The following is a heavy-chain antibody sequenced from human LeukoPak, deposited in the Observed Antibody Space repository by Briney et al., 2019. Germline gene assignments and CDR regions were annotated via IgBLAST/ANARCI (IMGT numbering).Heavy chain of an antibody. V-gene: IGHV3-64*01. CDR1: GFTFSSYD. D-gene: IGHD2-2*01. CDR2: ISTNGGST. Sequence: GGSLRLSCAASGFTFSSYDMHWARQTPGRGLEYVSAISTNGGSTDYANSVKGRFTISRDNSKNTLYLQMGSLRAEDMAVYYCARYCSSTSCYCDWGQGTLVTVSS. J-gene: IGHJ4*02. CDR3: ARYCSSTSCYCD.